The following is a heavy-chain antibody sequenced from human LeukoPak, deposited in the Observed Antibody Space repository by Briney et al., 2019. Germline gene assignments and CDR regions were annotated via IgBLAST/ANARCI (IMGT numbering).Heavy chain of an antibody. CDR1: GGTFSSYT. D-gene: IGHD3-10*01. V-gene: IGHV1-69*05. CDR3: ARGFGYYYGSGTPRGPSFDY. Sequence: SVKVSCKASGGTFSSYTINWVRQAPGQGLEWMGGIIPVFGTANYVQKFQGRVTMTTDTSTSTAYMELRSLRSDDTAVYYCARGFGYYYGSGTPRGPSFDYWGQGTLVTVSS. J-gene: IGHJ4*02. CDR2: IIPVFGTA.